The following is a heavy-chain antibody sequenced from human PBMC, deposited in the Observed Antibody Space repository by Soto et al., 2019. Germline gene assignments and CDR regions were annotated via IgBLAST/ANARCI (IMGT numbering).Heavy chain of an antibody. CDR2: ISAYNGNT. CDR1: GYTFTNFG. D-gene: IGHD6-19*01. V-gene: IGHV1-18*01. CDR3: AAAVAGTGYYYGMDV. Sequence: GASVKVSCKASGYTFTNFGISWVRQAPGQGLEWMGWISAYNGNTNYAQNFQGRVTMTTDTSTSTAYMELSSLRSEDTAVYYCAAAVAGTGYYYGMDVWGQGTTVTVSS. J-gene: IGHJ6*02.